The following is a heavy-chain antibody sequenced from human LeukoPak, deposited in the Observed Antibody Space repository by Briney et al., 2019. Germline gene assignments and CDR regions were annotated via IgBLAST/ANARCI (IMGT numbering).Heavy chain of an antibody. Sequence: SETLSLTCTVSGYSISSGYYWGWIRQPPGKGLEWIGSIYHSGSTNYNPSLKSRVTISVDTSKNQFSLKLSSVTAADTAVYYCARLRGSGDWGQGTLVTVSS. V-gene: IGHV4-38-2*02. CDR1: GYSISSGYY. D-gene: IGHD3-10*01. CDR2: IYHSGST. J-gene: IGHJ4*02. CDR3: ARLRGSGD.